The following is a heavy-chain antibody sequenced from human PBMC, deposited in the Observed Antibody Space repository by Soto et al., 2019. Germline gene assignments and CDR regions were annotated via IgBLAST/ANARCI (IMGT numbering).Heavy chain of an antibody. V-gene: IGHV4-39*01. CDR3: ARLEGLATISYYFDY. Sequence: QLQLQESGPGLVKPSETLSLTGSVSGDSINSDNYYWVWIRQPPGKGLEWIGSIYYRGNTYYNPSLKTRVTISLDKSKSQFSLKLNSVTAADSAVYFCARLEGLATISYYFDYWGQGTLVTVSS. D-gene: IGHD3-9*01. J-gene: IGHJ4*02. CDR2: IYYRGNT. CDR1: GDSINSDNYY.